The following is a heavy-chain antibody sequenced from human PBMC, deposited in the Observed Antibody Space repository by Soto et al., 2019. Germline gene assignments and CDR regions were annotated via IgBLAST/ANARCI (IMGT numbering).Heavy chain of an antibody. D-gene: IGHD4-4*01. CDR1: SGSISSSNW. Sequence: QVQLQESGPGLVKPSGTLSLTCAVSSGSISSSNWWSWVRQPPGKGLEWIGEIYHSGSTHYNPSLQSRVTISVDNSKNQFSLNLSSVTAADTAVYYCASSNQYNWFDPWGKGTLDTVSS. CDR3: ASSNQYNWFDP. J-gene: IGHJ5*02. CDR2: IYHSGST. V-gene: IGHV4-4*02.